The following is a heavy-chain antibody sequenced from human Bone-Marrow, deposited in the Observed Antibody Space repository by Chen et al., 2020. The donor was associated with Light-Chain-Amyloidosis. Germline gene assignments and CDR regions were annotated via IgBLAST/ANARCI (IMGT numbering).Heavy chain of an antibody. D-gene: IGHD1-26*01. Sequence: QVQLQESGQGLVKSSETLSLACTVSGVSVRSHYWNWIRPPPGKSLEWIVYVFYTGAAKYKPSLNSRVTMSVDTSTNQFSLKVTSLTAADTAVYYCARWEESLKAFDIWGQGTMVTVSS. CDR1: GVSVRSHY. CDR3: ARWEESLKAFDI. J-gene: IGHJ3*02. CDR2: VFYTGAA. V-gene: IGHV4-59*02.